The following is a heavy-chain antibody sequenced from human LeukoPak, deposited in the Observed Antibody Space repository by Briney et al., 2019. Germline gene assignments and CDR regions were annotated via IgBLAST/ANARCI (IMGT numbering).Heavy chain of an antibody. CDR2: IDWDDDK. CDR1: GFSLTTSGMS. D-gene: IGHD5-24*01. Sequence: SGPTLVNPTQTLTLTCTFSGFSLTTSGMSVSWIRQPPGRALEWLARIDWDDDKYHTTSLKTRLTVSKDTSKNQVVLTMTNMDPVDTATYYCARINRDLAYFDYWGQGTLVTVSS. V-gene: IGHV2-70*11. J-gene: IGHJ4*02. CDR3: ARINRDLAYFDY.